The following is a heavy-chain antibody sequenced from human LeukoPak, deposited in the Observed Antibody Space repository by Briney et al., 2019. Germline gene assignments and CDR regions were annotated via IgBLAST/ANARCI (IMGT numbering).Heavy chain of an antibody. Sequence: SETLSLTCTVSGGSISSSSYYWGWIRQPPGKGLEWIGSIYYSGSTYYNPSLKSRVTISVDTSKNQFSLKLSSVTAADTAVYYCAREAPGHYDFWSAQSWFDPWGQGTLVTVSS. J-gene: IGHJ5*02. CDR1: GGSISSSSYY. V-gene: IGHV4-39*07. CDR3: AREAPGHYDFWSAQSWFDP. CDR2: IYYSGST. D-gene: IGHD3-3*01.